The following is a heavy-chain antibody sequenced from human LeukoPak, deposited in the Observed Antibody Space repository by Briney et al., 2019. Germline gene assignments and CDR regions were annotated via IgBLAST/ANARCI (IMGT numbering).Heavy chain of an antibody. J-gene: IGHJ4*02. CDR3: AREPKSLGDLFFIDY. V-gene: IGHV1-18*01. D-gene: IGHD3-16*01. Sequence: ASVKVSCKASGFDFTSYGISWVRQAPGQGLEWMGWISAYNGNTHYAQKLQGRVTMTTDTSASPAYMELRSLTSDDTAVYYCAREPKSLGDLFFIDYWGQGTLVTVSS. CDR2: ISAYNGNT. CDR1: GFDFTSYG.